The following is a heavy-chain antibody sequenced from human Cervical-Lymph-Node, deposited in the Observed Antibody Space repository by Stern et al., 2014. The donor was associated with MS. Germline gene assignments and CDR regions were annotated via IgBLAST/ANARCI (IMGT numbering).Heavy chain of an antibody. CDR1: GFTFSDFY. Sequence: VQLVESGGGLVKPGGSLRLSCAASGFTFSDFYISWIRQAPGKGLEWVSHISGSGRTIYYADSVKGRFTVSRDNAKNSVYLQMSNLRAEDTAVYYCASAPETAPQYFDYWGQGTLVTVSS. CDR3: ASAPETAPQYFDY. J-gene: IGHJ4*02. V-gene: IGHV3-11*04. CDR2: ISGSGRTI. D-gene: IGHD1-14*01.